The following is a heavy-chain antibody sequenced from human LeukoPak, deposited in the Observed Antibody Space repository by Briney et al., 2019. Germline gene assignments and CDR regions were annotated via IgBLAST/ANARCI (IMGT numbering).Heavy chain of an antibody. V-gene: IGHV3-23*01. D-gene: IGHD1-26*01. CDR1: GFTFSSYA. J-gene: IGHJ4*02. CDR2: ISGSGGST. Sequence: GSLRLSCAASGFTFSSYAMSWVRQAPGKGLEWGSAISGSGGSTYYADSVKGRLTISRDNSKNTLYLQMNSRRAEDTAVYYCAKKCGGSYFHYFDYWGQGTLVTVSS. CDR3: AKKCGGSYFHYFDY.